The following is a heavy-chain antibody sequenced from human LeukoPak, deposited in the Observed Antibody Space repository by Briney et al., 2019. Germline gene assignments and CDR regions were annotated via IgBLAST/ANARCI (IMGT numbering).Heavy chain of an antibody. CDR1: GGTFSSYA. Sequence: SVTVSCKASGGTFSSYAISWVRQAPGQGLEWMGRIIPILGIANYAQKFQGRVTITADKSTSTAYMELSSLRSEDTAVYYCARDWYGDILTGYYQNYYGMDVWGQGTTVTVSS. CDR2: IIPILGIA. D-gene: IGHD3-9*01. V-gene: IGHV1-69*04. J-gene: IGHJ6*02. CDR3: ARDWYGDILTGYYQNYYGMDV.